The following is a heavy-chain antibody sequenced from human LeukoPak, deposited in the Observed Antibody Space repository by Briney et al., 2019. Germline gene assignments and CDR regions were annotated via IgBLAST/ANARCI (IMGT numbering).Heavy chain of an antibody. V-gene: IGHV1-2*02. Sequence: ASVKVSCKASGYILAGYYMYWVRQAPGQGLEWMGWINPNSGDTKYAQKFQGRLTMTRDTSISTAYMELRRLKSDDTAVYYCARGSHVMAARHKSFDFWGQGTLVTVSS. D-gene: IGHD6-6*01. CDR1: GYILAGYY. CDR2: INPNSGDT. J-gene: IGHJ4*02. CDR3: ARGSHVMAARHKSFDF.